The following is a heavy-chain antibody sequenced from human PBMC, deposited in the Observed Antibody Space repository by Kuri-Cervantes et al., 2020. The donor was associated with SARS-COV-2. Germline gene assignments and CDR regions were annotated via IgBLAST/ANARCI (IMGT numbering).Heavy chain of an antibody. CDR1: GGTFSSYA. Sequence: SVKVSCKASGGTFSSYAISWVRQAPGQGLEWMGGIIPIFGTANYAQKFQGRVTITADESTSTAYMELSSLRAEDTAVYYCAKGGFHSSGWYVRGPYDHWGQGTLVTVSS. D-gene: IGHD6-19*01. J-gene: IGHJ4*02. V-gene: IGHV1-69*13. CDR2: IIPIFGTA. CDR3: AKGGFHSSGWYVRGPYDH.